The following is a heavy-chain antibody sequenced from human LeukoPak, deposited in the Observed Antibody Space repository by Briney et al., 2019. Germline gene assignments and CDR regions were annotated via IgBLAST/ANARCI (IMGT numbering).Heavy chain of an antibody. J-gene: IGHJ4*02. Sequence: SVKVSCKASGGTFSSYAISWVRQAPGQGLEWMGGIIPIFGTANYAQKFQGRVTITTDESTSTAYMELSSLRSEDTAVYYCASTAYILRYFDWLHPRLFDYWGQGTLVTVSS. CDR3: ASTAYILRYFDWLHPRLFDY. CDR2: IIPIFGTA. D-gene: IGHD3-9*01. V-gene: IGHV1-69*05. CDR1: GGTFSSYA.